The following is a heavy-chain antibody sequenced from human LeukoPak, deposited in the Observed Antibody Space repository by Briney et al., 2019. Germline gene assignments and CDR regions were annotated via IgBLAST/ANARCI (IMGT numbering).Heavy chain of an antibody. Sequence: SETLSLTCTVSGGSISSSTYYWGWIRQPPGKGLEWIGSMYYSGNTYYNPSLKSRVTTSVDTSKNQFSLKLSSVTAADTAVYYCARIYSSGWCGTYWGQGTLVTVSS. CDR3: ARIYSSGWCGTY. D-gene: IGHD6-19*01. J-gene: IGHJ4*02. CDR1: GGSISSSTYY. V-gene: IGHV4-39*01. CDR2: MYYSGNT.